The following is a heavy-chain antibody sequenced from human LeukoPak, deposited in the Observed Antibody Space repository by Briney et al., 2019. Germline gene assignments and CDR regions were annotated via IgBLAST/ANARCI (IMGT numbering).Heavy chain of an antibody. V-gene: IGHV7-4-1*02. D-gene: IGHD3-3*01. J-gene: IGHJ6*02. CDR1: GYTFTGYY. Sequence: ASVKVSCKASGYTFTGYYMHWVRQAPGQGLEWMGWINTNTGNPTYAQGFTGRFVFSLDTSVSTAYLQISSLKAEDTAVYYCARTPTPPYYDFWSGYPPDPYGMDVWGQGTTVTVSS. CDR2: INTNTGNP. CDR3: ARTPTPPYYDFWSGYPPDPYGMDV.